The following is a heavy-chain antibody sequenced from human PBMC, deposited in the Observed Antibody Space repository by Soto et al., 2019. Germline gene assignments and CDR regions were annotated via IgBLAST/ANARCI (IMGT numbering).Heavy chain of an antibody. D-gene: IGHD2-21*01. CDR2: IYPGDSDT. CDR1: GYSFTNYW. CDR3: PRKSRTDSNHYGMDL. J-gene: IGHJ6*02. V-gene: IGHV5-51*01. Sequence: GESLKISCKGSGYSFTNYWIAWVRQMPGKGLEWMGIIYPGDSDTRYSPSFQGQVTISADKSISTAHLQWSSLKASDTAMYYCPRKSRTDSNHYGMDLWGQGTTVTVSS.